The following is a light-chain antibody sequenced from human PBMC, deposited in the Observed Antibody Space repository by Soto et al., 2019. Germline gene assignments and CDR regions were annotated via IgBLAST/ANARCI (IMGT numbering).Light chain of an antibody. Sequence: EIVLTQSPATLYLSPGERATLSCRASQSVSSYLAWYQQKPGQAPRVLIYRASSRATGISDRFSGSGSGTDFTLTIIILEPEDFGVYYCQHYGASPWTFGQVTKVDI. CDR3: QHYGASPWT. J-gene: IGKJ1*01. CDR1: QSVSSY. V-gene: IGKV3-20*01. CDR2: RAS.